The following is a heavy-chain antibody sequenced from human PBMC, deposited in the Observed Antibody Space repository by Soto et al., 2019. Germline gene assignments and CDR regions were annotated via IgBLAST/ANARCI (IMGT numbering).Heavy chain of an antibody. CDR3: AKYDGREKTRYYYYGMDV. CDR1: GFTFSSYA. V-gene: IGHV3-23*01. J-gene: IGHJ6*02. CDR2: ISGSGGST. D-gene: IGHD3-3*01. Sequence: GGSLRLSCAASGFTFSSYAMSWVRQAPGKGLAWGSAISGSGGSTYYADSVKGRFTISRDNSKNTLYLQMNSLGAEDTAVYDCAKYDGREKTRYYYYGMDVWGQGTTVTVSS.